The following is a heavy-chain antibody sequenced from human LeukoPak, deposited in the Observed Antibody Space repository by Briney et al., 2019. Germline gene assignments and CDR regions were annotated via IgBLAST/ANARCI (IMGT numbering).Heavy chain of an antibody. V-gene: IGHV3-30-3*01. CDR2: MSYDGSSK. J-gene: IGHJ4*02. Sequence: PGGSLRLSCAASGFTFSTYAMHWVRQAPGKGLEWVAVMSYDGSSKSYAASVRGRFTISRDNSKDTLYLQMNSLRTEDTAVYYCARDSDYFDSIGSNFDYWGQGTLVTVSS. CDR3: ARDSDYFDSIGSNFDY. CDR1: GFTFSTYA. D-gene: IGHD3-22*01.